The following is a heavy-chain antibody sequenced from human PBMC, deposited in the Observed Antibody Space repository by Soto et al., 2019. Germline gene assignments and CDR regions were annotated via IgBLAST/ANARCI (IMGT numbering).Heavy chain of an antibody. Sequence: SVKVSCKASGGTFSSYAISWVRQAPGQGLEWMGGIIPIFGTANYAQKFQGRVTITADKSTSTAYMELSSLRSEDMAVYYCARSLAARRTLGFDPWGQGTLVTVSS. CDR3: ARSLAARRTLGFDP. J-gene: IGHJ5*02. CDR1: GGTFSSYA. D-gene: IGHD6-6*01. CDR2: IIPIFGTA. V-gene: IGHV1-69*06.